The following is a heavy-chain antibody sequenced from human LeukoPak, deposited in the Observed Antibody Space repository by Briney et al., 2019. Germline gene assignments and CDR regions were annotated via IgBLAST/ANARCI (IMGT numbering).Heavy chain of an antibody. Sequence: ASVEVSCKVSGYTLTELSMHWVRQAPGKGLEWMGGFDPEDGETIYAQKFQGRVTMTEDTSTDTAYMELSSLRSEDTAVYYCATRPDLGGAFDIWGQGTMVTVSS. CDR2: FDPEDGET. CDR3: ATRPDLGGAFDI. CDR1: GYTLTELS. V-gene: IGHV1-24*01. J-gene: IGHJ3*02. D-gene: IGHD2-2*01.